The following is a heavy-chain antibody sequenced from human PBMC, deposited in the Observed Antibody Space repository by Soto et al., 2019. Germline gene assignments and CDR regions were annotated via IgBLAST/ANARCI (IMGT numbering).Heavy chain of an antibody. CDR3: ARDPHYYDSSGYYRDY. J-gene: IGHJ4*02. CDR1: GFTFSSYS. Sequence: GGSLRLSCAASGFTFSSYSMNWVRQAPGKGLEWVSSISSSSSYIYYADSVKGRFTISRDNAENSLYLQMNSLRAEDTAVYYCARDPHYYDSSGYYRDYWGQGTLVTVSS. D-gene: IGHD3-22*01. CDR2: ISSSSSYI. V-gene: IGHV3-21*01.